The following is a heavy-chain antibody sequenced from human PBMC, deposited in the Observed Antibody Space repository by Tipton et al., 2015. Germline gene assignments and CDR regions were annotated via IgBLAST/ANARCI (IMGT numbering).Heavy chain of an antibody. Sequence: SLRLSCAASGLSFSSYGMDWVRQAPGKGLEWVAGISYDGNNHFYTDSVKGRFTISRDNSKNTLYLQMNSLKPEDTAVYYCAKDITYCSDSACYTPYYYGMDVWGQGTTVTVSS. D-gene: IGHD2-8*01. J-gene: IGHJ6*02. CDR3: AKDITYCSDSACYTPYYYGMDV. V-gene: IGHV3-30*18. CDR1: GLSFSSYG. CDR2: ISYDGNNH.